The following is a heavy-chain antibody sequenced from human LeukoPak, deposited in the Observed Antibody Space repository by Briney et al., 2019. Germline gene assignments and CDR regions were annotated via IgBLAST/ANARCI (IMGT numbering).Heavy chain of an antibody. Sequence: GASVKVSCTASGYTFSDYYIHWLRQAPGQGLEWMGWINPNSGNTGYAQKFQGRVTITRNTSISTAYMELSSLRSEDTAVYYCARGRSGRFVVATINYYYYMDVWGKGTTVTVSS. CDR2: INPNSGNT. CDR3: ARGRSGRFVVATINYYYYMDV. J-gene: IGHJ6*03. V-gene: IGHV1-8*03. CDR1: GYTFSDYY. D-gene: IGHD5-12*01.